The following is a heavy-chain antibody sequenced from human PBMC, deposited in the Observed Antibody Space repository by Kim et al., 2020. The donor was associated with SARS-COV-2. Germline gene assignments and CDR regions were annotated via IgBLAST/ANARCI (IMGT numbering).Heavy chain of an antibody. D-gene: IGHD6-13*01. Sequence: GGSLRLSCAASGFTFSNAWMSWVRQAPGKGLEWVGRIKSKTDGGTTDYAAPVKGRFTISRDDSKNTLYLQMNSLKTEDTAVYYCSIYSSSWYWRVGYWGQGTLVTVSS. J-gene: IGHJ4*02. V-gene: IGHV3-15*01. CDR2: IKSKTDGGTT. CDR1: GFTFSNAW. CDR3: SIYSSSWYWRVGY.